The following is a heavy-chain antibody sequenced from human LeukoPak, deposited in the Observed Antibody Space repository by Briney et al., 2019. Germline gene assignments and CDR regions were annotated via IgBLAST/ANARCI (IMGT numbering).Heavy chain of an antibody. CDR3: ARPISGVTTKVVDAFDI. V-gene: IGHV4-34*01. CDR1: GGSFSGYY. Sequence: PSETLSLTCAVYGGSFSGYYRSWIRQPPGKGLEWIGEINHSGSTNYNPSLKSRVTISVDTSKNHFSLKLSSVTAADTAVYYCARPISGVTTKVVDAFDIWGQGTMVTVSS. D-gene: IGHD4-17*01. J-gene: IGHJ3*02. CDR2: INHSGST.